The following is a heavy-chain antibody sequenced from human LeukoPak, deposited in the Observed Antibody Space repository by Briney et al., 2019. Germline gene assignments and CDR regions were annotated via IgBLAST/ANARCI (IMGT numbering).Heavy chain of an antibody. CDR1: GGSISNYY. CDR2: NYHSGST. V-gene: IGHV4-59*01. Sequence: SETLSLTCTVSGGSISNYYWSWIRQPPGKGLEWIGYNYHSGSTDYNPSLKSRVTISVDTSKNQFPLKLSSVTAADTAVYYCARDRELAYWGQGTLVTVSS. J-gene: IGHJ4*02. D-gene: IGHD1-1*01. CDR3: ARDRELAY.